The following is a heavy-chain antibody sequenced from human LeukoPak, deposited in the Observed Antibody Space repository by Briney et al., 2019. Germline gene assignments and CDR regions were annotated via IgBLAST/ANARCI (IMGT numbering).Heavy chain of an antibody. CDR3: ARRDQAIDY. J-gene: IGHJ4*02. V-gene: IGHV4-39*01. CDR2: IYYSGTT. CDR1: DVSVSSVGYY. D-gene: IGHD5-24*01. Sequence: SETLSLTCTVSDVSVSSVGYYWGWIRQPPGRGLEWIGSIYYSGTTYYNPSLASRVTIFVDTSKNQFSLRLSSVTAADTAVYYCARRDQAIDYWGQGTLVTISS.